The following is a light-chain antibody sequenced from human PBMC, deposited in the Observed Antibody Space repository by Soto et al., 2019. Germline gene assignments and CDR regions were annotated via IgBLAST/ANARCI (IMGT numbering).Light chain of an antibody. V-gene: IGLV2-14*03. Sequence: QSALTQPASVSGSPGQSITISCTGTSSDIDDYIYVSWYQQHPGRAPKLLIYDVSNRPSGVSTRFSGSKSGNTASLTISGLQAEDEADYYCTSYTITNVVFGGGTKLTVL. CDR1: SSDIDDYIY. J-gene: IGLJ3*02. CDR3: TSYTITNVV. CDR2: DVS.